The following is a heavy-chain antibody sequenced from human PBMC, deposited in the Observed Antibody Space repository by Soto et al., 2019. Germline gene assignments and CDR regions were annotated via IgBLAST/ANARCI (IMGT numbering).Heavy chain of an antibody. CDR3: ARGDSSGYYMGASYYFDF. J-gene: IGHJ4*02. CDR1: GGTFSSYT. Sequence: QVQLVQSGAEVKKPGSSVKVSCKASGGTFSSYTISWVRQAPGQGLEWMGRIIHILGIANYAQKLQGRVTITADTSTSTAYLELSSVRSEDTAVYYGARGDSSGYYMGASYYFDFWGQGTLVTVSS. CDR2: IIHILGIA. D-gene: IGHD3-22*01. V-gene: IGHV1-69*02.